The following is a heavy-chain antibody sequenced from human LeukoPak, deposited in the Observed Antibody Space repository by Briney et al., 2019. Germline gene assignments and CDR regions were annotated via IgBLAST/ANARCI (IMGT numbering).Heavy chain of an antibody. V-gene: IGHV3-20*04. CDR1: GFTFDDYG. Sequence: PGRSLRLSCAASGFTFDDYGMSWVRQAPGKGLEWVSGINWNGGSTGYADSVKGRFTIPRDNAKNSLYLQMNSLRAEDTALYYCARVRSGWYTRGEFDYWGQGTLVTVSS. D-gene: IGHD6-19*01. CDR3: ARVRSGWYTRGEFDY. J-gene: IGHJ4*02. CDR2: INWNGGST.